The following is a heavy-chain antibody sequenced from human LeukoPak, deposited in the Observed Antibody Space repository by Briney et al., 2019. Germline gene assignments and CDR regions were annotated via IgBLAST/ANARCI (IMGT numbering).Heavy chain of an antibody. J-gene: IGHJ3*02. V-gene: IGHV4-34*01. CDR3: ARAPSRGYSYGARAFDI. CDR2: INHSGST. D-gene: IGHD5-18*01. CDR1: GGSFSGYY. Sequence: SETLSLTCAVYGGSFSGYYWSWIRQPPGKGLEWIGEINHSGSTNYNPSLKSRVTISVDTPKNQCSLQLSSVTAADTAVYYCARAPSRGYSYGARAFDIWGQGTMVTVSS.